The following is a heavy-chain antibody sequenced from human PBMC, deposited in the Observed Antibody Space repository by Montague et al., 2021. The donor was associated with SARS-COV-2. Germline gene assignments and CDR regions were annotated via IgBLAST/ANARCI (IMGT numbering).Heavy chain of an antibody. CDR3: ARDSYGSGTYYYYYGMDV. V-gene: IGHV3-7*01. CDR1: GFTFSSYW. Sequence: SLRLSCAASGFTFSSYWMSWFRQAPGKGLEWVANIKQDGSEKYYVDSVKGRFTISRDNAKNSLYLQMNSLRAEGTAVYYCARDSYGSGTYYYYYGMDVWGQGATVTVSS. D-gene: IGHD3-10*01. CDR2: IKQDGSEK. J-gene: IGHJ6*02.